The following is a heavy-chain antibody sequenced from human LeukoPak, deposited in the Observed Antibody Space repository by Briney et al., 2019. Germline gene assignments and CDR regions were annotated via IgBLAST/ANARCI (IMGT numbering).Heavy chain of an antibody. CDR3: ARGLYCSGGSCYGSDY. Sequence: ASVKVSCKASGYTFTGYYMHWVQQAPGQGLEWMGRINPNSGGTNYAQKFQGRVTMTRDTSISTAYMELSRLRSDDTAVYYCARGLYCSGGSCYGSDYWGQGTLVTVSS. CDR1: GYTFTGYY. D-gene: IGHD2-15*01. V-gene: IGHV1-2*06. J-gene: IGHJ4*02. CDR2: INPNSGGT.